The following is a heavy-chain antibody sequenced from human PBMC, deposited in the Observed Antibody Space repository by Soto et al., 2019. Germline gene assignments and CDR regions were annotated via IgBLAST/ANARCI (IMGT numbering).Heavy chain of an antibody. V-gene: IGHV3-53*01. J-gene: IGHJ4*02. CDR2: IYSGGST. Sequence: GGSLRLSCAASGFTVSSNYMSWVRQAPGKGLEWVSVIYSGGSTYYADSVKGRFTISRDNSKNTRYLQMNSLRAEDTAVYYCARDVSRTESGDAWGYFDYWGQGTLVTVSS. D-gene: IGHD6-25*01. CDR1: GFTVSSNY. CDR3: ARDVSRTESGDAWGYFDY.